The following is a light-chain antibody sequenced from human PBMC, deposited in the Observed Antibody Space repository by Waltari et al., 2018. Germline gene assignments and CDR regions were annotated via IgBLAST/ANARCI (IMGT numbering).Light chain of an antibody. J-gene: IGKJ3*01. CDR3: QHLTA. V-gene: IGKV1-13*02. Sequence: AIQLTQSPSSLAASVGDRVTITCRASQGISRAVAWYHQKPGKVPNLLIYDASRLERGVPSRFSGSTSGTDFTLTISSLQPEDFATYYCQHLTAFGPGTKVDI. CDR1: QGISRA. CDR2: DAS.